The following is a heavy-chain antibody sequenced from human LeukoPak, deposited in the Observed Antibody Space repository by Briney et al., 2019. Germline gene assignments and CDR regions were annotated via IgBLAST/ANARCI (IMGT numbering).Heavy chain of an antibody. CDR1: GFTFSSYS. CDR2: ISSSSSYI. J-gene: IGHJ6*02. D-gene: IGHD6-19*01. CDR3: ARASGYSSGWYRLSYYYGMDV. Sequence: GGSLRLSCAASGFTFSSYSMNWVRQAPGKGLEWVSSISSSSSYIYYADSVKGRFTISRDNAKNSLYLQMNSLRAEDTAVYYCARASGYSSGWYRLSYYYGMDVWGQGTTVTVSS. V-gene: IGHV3-21*01.